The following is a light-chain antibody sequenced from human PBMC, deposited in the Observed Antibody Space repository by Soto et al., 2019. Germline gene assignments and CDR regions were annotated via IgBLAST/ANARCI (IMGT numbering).Light chain of an antibody. CDR3: QQYGASRT. CDR1: QSVSSSY. V-gene: IGKV3-20*01. Sequence: EIVLTQSPGTLSLSPGERATLSCRASQSVSSSYLAWYQQKPGQAPRLLIYGASSRATGIPDRFSGSGSGTDFTLTISRLEPEDFAVYSCQQYGASRTFGKGTKGEIK. J-gene: IGKJ1*01. CDR2: GAS.